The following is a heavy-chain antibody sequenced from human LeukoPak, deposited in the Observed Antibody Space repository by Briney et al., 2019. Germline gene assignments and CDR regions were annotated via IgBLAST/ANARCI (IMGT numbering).Heavy chain of an antibody. V-gene: IGHV3-23*01. CDR3: AKDVALDYYDTSGYYYYFDY. Sequence: GGSLRLSCAASGFTFSSYAMSWVRQAPGKGLEWVSAISGSGGSTYSADSVQGRFTISRDNSKNTLYLQMNSLRAEDTAVYYCAKDVALDYYDTSGYYYYFDYWGQGTLVTVSS. CDR1: GFTFSSYA. D-gene: IGHD3-22*01. J-gene: IGHJ4*02. CDR2: ISGSGGST.